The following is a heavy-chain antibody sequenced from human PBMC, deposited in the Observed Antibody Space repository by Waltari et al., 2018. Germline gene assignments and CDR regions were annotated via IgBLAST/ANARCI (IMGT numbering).Heavy chain of an antibody. J-gene: IGHJ4*02. D-gene: IGHD6-25*01. CDR3: AEEGNTTAGLFDS. Sequence: QVQLRESGPGLVRSSETLSLTCTVSGHSVNNDFYWAWIRQSPGGGLEWIARIYHTGSPHDNSSRKSRVSISTDMSTKQFFLTLTHLTAADTAVYYCAEEGNTTAGLFDSWGQGTLVTVSS. CDR1: GHSVNNDFY. V-gene: IGHV4-38-2*02. CDR2: IYHTGSP.